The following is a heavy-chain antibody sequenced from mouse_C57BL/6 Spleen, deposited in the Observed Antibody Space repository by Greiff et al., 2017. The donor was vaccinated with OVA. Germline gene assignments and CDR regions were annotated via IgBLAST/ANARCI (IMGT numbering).Heavy chain of an antibody. Sequence: EVHLVESGGGLVQPGGSMKLSCVASGSTFSNYWMNWVRQSPEKGLEWVAQIRLKSDNYATHYAESVKGRFTISRDDSKSSVYLQMNNLRAEDTGIYYCTAGTPFDYWGQGTTLTVSS. CDR1: GSTFSNYW. J-gene: IGHJ2*01. CDR2: IRLKSDNYAT. V-gene: IGHV6-3*01. D-gene: IGHD3-3*01. CDR3: TAGTPFDY.